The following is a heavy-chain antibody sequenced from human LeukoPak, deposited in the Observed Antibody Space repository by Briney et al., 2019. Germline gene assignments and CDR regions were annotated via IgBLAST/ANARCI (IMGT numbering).Heavy chain of an antibody. J-gene: IGHJ4*02. CDR1: GYTFTSYG. V-gene: IGHV1-18*01. CDR3: ARGDYGGGFDY. D-gene: IGHD4-23*01. Sequence: ASVKVSCKASGYTFTSYGITWVRQAPGQGLEWMGWINSYNGDTKYAQKVQGRVTVTTDTSTSTAYMELRSLSLDDPAVYYCARGDYGGGFDYWGQGTLVTVSS. CDR2: INSYNGDT.